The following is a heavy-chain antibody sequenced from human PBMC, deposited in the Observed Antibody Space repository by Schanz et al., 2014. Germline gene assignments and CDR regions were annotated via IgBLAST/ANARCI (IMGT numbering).Heavy chain of an antibody. D-gene: IGHD3-22*01. J-gene: IGHJ4*02. CDR3: ARVDSSGYFFDN. CDR1: GFTFSNYW. Sequence: EVQLVESGGGLVQPGGSLRLSCVASGFTFSNYWMTWVRQAPGKGLEWVANIKQDESEKYYVDSVKGRFTISRDNSKNTLYLQMNSLRAEDTAVYYCARVDSSGYFFDNWGQGTRVTVSS. CDR2: IKQDESEK. V-gene: IGHV3-7*05.